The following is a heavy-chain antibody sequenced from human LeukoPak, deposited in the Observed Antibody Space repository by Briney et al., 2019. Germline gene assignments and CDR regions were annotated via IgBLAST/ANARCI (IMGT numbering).Heavy chain of an antibody. Sequence: ASVKVSCKAYGYSFTAYYMHWVRQAPGHGLEYMGWINPNSGDTNSSQKFQDRVTLTRDPSISTAYVELSSLTSDDTAVYYCARAYGTGSSYHPDYWGQRTLVTVSS. J-gene: IGHJ4*02. CDR2: INPNSGDT. CDR3: ARAYGTGSSYHPDY. CDR1: GYSFTAYY. D-gene: IGHD3-10*01. V-gene: IGHV1-2*02.